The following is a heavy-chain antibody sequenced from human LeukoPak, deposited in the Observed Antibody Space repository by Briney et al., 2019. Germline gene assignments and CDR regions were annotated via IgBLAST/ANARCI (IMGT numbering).Heavy chain of an antibody. D-gene: IGHD6-13*01. J-gene: IGHJ2*01. Sequence: GGSLRLSCAASGFTFSSYWMSWVRQAPGKGPEWVANIKQDGSEKYYVDSVKGRLVISRDNAKNSLYLEMNSLRGEDTAVYYCARVTFRQQRVRWHFDIWGRGTQVIVSS. CDR3: ARVTFRQQRVRWHFDI. CDR2: IKQDGSEK. V-gene: IGHV3-7*01. CDR1: GFTFSSYW.